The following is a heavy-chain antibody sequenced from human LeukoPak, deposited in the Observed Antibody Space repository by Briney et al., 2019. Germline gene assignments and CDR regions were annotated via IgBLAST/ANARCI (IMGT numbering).Heavy chain of an antibody. D-gene: IGHD5-18*01. CDR3: ARVDVDTLPTLVYGMDV. CDR2: ISGSGGST. J-gene: IGHJ6*02. CDR1: GFTFSSYA. V-gene: IGHV3-23*01. Sequence: GGSLRLSCAASGFTFSSYAMSWVRQAPGKGLEWVSAISGSGGSTYYADSVKGRFTISRDNSKNTLYLQMNSLRAEDTAVYYCARVDVDTLPTLVYGMDVWGQGTTVTVSS.